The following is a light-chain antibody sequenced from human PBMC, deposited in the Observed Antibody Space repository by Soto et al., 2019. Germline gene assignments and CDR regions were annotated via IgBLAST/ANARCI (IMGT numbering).Light chain of an antibody. CDR3: QVYDRSPL. Sequence: EIVLTQSPDTLSLSPGERATLSCRASQSVGSNYLAWYQQKPGQAPRLLMYDASGRASGIPDRLSGSGSGTDFTLTIRRLEPEDFAVYYCQVYDRSPLFGGGTKGEI. V-gene: IGKV3-20*01. CDR1: QSVGSNY. J-gene: IGKJ4*01. CDR2: DAS.